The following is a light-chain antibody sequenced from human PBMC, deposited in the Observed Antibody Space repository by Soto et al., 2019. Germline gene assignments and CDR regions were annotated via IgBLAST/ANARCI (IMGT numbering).Light chain of an antibody. J-gene: IGKJ4*01. Sequence: EIALTQSPATLSLSPGERATLSCRASQSISRYLAWYQQKPGQAPRLLIYDASNRATGIPARFSGSGSGTDFTLTISSLEPEDFAVYYCQQRGNWPSFXGGTKVDIK. V-gene: IGKV3-11*01. CDR1: QSISRY. CDR2: DAS. CDR3: QQRGNWPS.